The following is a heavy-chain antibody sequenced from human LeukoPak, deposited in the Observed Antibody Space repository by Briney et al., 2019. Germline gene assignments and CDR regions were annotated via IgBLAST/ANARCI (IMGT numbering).Heavy chain of an antibody. CDR2: INGDGGDT. J-gene: IGHJ4*02. CDR3: ARGKYGDFDY. V-gene: IGHV3-74*01. Sequence: GGSLRLSCTASGFTFSGYWMHWVRHAPGTGLVWVSRINGDGGDTGYADSVKGRFTTFRDNAKSTLYLQMNSLRAEDTAVYYCARGKYGDFDYWGQGTLVTVSS. D-gene: IGHD4-17*01. CDR1: GFTFSGYW.